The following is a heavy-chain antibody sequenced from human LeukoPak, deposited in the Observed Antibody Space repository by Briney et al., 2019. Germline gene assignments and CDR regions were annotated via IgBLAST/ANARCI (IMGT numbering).Heavy chain of an antibody. CDR1: GGSISSNY. J-gene: IGHJ5*02. V-gene: IGHV4-34*01. CDR2: INHSGST. CDR3: ARGSILGYCSSTSCYKGLRRHNWFDP. D-gene: IGHD2-2*02. Sequence: SETLSLTCTVSGGSISSNYWSWIRQPPGKGLEWIGEINHSGSTNYNPSLKSRVTISVDTSKNQFSLKLSSVTAADTAVYYCARGSILGYCSSTSCYKGLRRHNWFDPWGQGTLVTVSS.